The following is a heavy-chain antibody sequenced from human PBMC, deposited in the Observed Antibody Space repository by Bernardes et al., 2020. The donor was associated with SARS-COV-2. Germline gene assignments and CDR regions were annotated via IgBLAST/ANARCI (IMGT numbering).Heavy chain of an antibody. CDR2: IWFDGTKK. V-gene: IGHV3-30*02. CDR1: GFTFSAYG. CDR3: ARADFSGWDPDYGLDV. J-gene: IGHJ6*02. D-gene: IGHD6-19*01. Sequence: GGSLRLSCAASGFTFSAYGMHWVRQAPGKGLDWVAIIWFDGTKKYYADSVKGRFTISRDNFKNTLYLQMGSLRPEDTAVYYCARADFSGWDPDYGLDVWGQGTTVTVSS.